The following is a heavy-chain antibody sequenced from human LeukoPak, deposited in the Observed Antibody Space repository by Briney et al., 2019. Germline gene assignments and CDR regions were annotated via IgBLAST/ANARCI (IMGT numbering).Heavy chain of an antibody. J-gene: IGHJ4*02. CDR3: AREYSTSSEGDYFDY. D-gene: IGHD6-6*01. V-gene: IGHV4-59*01. Sequence: PSETLSLTCTVSGASITTYYWTWIRQPPGKGLEWIGYIYHSGSTNYNPSLKSRVTIFLDTFRNQVSLRLSSVTAADTAVYFCAREYSTSSEGDYFDYWGQGSLVTVSS. CDR1: GASITTYY. CDR2: IYHSGST.